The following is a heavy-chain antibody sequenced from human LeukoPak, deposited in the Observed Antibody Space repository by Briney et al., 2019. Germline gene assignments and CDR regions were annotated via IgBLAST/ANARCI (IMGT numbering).Heavy chain of an antibody. CDR2: IYSSGST. V-gene: IGHV4-4*07. CDR1: GGSISTSYF. CDR3: ARVYSYDSSGYSRGYFQH. J-gene: IGHJ1*01. D-gene: IGHD3-22*01. Sequence: SETLSLTCTVSGGSISTSYFWTWIRQSAGKGLEWIGRIYSSGSTTYNPSLKSRVTMSIDTSKNQFSLKLSSVTAADTAVYYCARVYSYDSSGYSRGYFQHWGQGTLVTVSS.